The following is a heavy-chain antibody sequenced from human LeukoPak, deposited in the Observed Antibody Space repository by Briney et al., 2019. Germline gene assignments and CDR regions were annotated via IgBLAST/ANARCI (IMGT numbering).Heavy chain of an antibody. D-gene: IGHD6-19*01. CDR1: GGSISSSSYY. Sequence: SETLSLTCTVSGGSISSSSYYWGWIRQPPGKGLEWIGSIYYSGSAYYNPSLKSRVTISVDTSKNQFSLKLSSVTAADTAVYYCATVGAVAGKYYFDYWGQGTLVTVSS. CDR3: ATVGAVAGKYYFDY. V-gene: IGHV4-39*01. CDR2: IYYSGSA. J-gene: IGHJ4*02.